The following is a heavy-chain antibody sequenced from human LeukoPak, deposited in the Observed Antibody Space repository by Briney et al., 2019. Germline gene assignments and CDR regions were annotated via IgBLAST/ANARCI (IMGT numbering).Heavy chain of an antibody. D-gene: IGHD5-12*01. CDR1: GDSLYPYY. J-gene: IGHJ4*02. CDR3: ARGYDYKSTYFDN. V-gene: IGHV4-59*01. Sequence: SETLSLTCTVSGDSLYPYYGNWIRHPPQKGREWVGYISYSGSTNYDSSLKSRVTISVDTSKNEFSLKLTSVTAADTAVYYCARGYDYKSTYFDNWGQGTLATVSS. CDR2: ISYSGST.